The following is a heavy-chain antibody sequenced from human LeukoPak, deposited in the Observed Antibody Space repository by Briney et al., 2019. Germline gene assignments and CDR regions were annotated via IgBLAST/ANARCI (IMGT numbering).Heavy chain of an antibody. CDR3: AGSKTPYYYDSSGYFLDY. CDR2: IIPIFGTA. V-gene: IGHV1-69*13. CDR1: GGTFSSYA. Sequence: SVKVSCKASGGTFSSYAISWVRQAPGQGLEWMGGIIPIFGTANYAQKFQGRVTITADESTSTAYMELSSLRSEDTAVYYCAGSKTPYYYDSSGYFLDYWGQGILVTVSS. D-gene: IGHD3-22*01. J-gene: IGHJ4*02.